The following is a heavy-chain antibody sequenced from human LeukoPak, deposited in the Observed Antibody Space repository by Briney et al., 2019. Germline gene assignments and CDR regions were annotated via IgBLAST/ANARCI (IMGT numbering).Heavy chain of an antibody. CDR3: AKASGYSYGFSFGYYFDY. J-gene: IGHJ4*02. CDR1: GFTFSSYA. V-gene: IGHV3-23*01. Sequence: GGSLRLSCAASGFTFSSYAMSWVRQAPGKGLEWVSAISGSGGSTYYADSVKGRFTISRDNSKNTLYLQMNSLRAEGTAVYYCAKASGYSYGFSFGYYFDYWGQGTLVTVSS. D-gene: IGHD5-18*01. CDR2: ISGSGGST.